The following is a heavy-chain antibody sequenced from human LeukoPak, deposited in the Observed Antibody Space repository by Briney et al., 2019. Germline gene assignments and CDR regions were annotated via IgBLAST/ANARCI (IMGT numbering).Heavy chain of an antibody. Sequence: SETLSLTCTVSGGSISYYHWTWIRQPAGKGPEWIGRIDASGNTKYTPSLRSRVTLSIDTSGQQFSLKLSSVTAADTAVYFCAREGCSGGVCYFDYWGRGTLVTVSS. D-gene: IGHD2-15*01. CDR2: IDASGNT. CDR3: AREGCSGGVCYFDY. J-gene: IGHJ4*02. V-gene: IGHV4-4*07. CDR1: GGSISYYH.